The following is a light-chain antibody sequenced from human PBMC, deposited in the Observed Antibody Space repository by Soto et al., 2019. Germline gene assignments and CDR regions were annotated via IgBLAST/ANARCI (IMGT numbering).Light chain of an antibody. V-gene: IGLV2-23*01. Sequence: QSALTQPASVSGSPGQSITISCTGSSSDVGSHNLVSWYQQYPGKAPKLMIFEANKRPSGVSNRFPGSKSGNTASLTVSGLQADDEADYYCCSYVGTSTIFGGGTKLTVL. CDR3: CSYVGTSTI. J-gene: IGLJ2*01. CDR1: SSDVGSHNL. CDR2: EAN.